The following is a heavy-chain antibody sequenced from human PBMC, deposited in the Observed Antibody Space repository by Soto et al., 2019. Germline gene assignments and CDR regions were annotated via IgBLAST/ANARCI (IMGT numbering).Heavy chain of an antibody. CDR3: ASLKNWSSGDGRIDV. D-gene: IGHD1-26*01. CDR1: GGTFNTYT. J-gene: IGHJ6*02. CDR2: IMPLYAKP. V-gene: IGHV1-69*01. Sequence: QVQLVQSGAEVKKPGSSVKVSCKASGGTFNTYTISWVRQVPVEGLEWMGGIMPLYAKPTYAQPFLGRLTIAADEQTSTVYMELSSLRSEDTALYYCASLKNWSSGDGRIDVWGRGTAVSVSS.